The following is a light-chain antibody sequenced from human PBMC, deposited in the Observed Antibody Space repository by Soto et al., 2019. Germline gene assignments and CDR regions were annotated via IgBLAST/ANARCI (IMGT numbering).Light chain of an antibody. J-gene: IGKJ2*01. Sequence: DIQMTQSPSSLSASVGDRVTITCRATQTLWNHLNWYQQKPGKAPKLLIYAASSLQSGVPSRFSGSGSGIDFTLTISSLQPEDVATYYCQQSYSTPYTFGQGTKLEIK. CDR1: QTLWNH. CDR2: AAS. V-gene: IGKV1-39*01. CDR3: QQSYSTPYT.